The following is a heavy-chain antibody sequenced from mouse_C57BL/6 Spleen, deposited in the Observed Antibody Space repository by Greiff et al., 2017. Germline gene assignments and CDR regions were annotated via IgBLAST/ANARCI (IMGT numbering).Heavy chain of an antibody. J-gene: IGHJ4*01. CDR2: IDPENGDT. V-gene: IGHV14-4*01. CDR1: GFNIKDDY. Sequence: VQLQQSGAELVRPGASVKLSCTASGFNIKDDYMHWVKQRPEQGLEWIGWIDPENGDTEYASKFQGKATITADTSSNTAYLQLSSLTSEDTAVYYCTIYYGNSYAMDDWGQGTSVTVSS. D-gene: IGHD2-1*01. CDR3: TIYYGNSYAMDD.